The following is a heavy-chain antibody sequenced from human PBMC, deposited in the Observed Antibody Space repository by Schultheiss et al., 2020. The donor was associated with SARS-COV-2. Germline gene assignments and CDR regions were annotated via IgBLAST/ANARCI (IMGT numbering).Heavy chain of an antibody. CDR2: ISAYNGNT. Sequence: ASVKVSCKASGYTFTSYAMHWVRQAPGQRLEWMGWISAYNGNTNYAQKFQGRVTMTRDTSISTAYMELSRLRSDDTAVYYCARGHEVEDQDYWGQGTLVTVSS. CDR3: ARGHEVEDQDY. V-gene: IGHV1-2*02. D-gene: IGHD2-15*01. J-gene: IGHJ4*02. CDR1: GYTFTSYA.